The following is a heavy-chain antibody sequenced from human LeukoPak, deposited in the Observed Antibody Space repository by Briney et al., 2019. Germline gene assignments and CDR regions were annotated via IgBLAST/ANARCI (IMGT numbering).Heavy chain of an antibody. Sequence: PGGSLRLSCAASGFTFSSYSMNWVRQAPGKGLEWVSYISSSSSTIYYAESVKGRFTISRDNAKNSLYMQMNSLRAKDTAVYYCARDGSYEPFDYWGQGTLVTVSS. CDR2: ISSSSSTI. J-gene: IGHJ4*02. CDR1: GFTFSSYS. D-gene: IGHD1-26*01. CDR3: ARDGSYEPFDY. V-gene: IGHV3-48*01.